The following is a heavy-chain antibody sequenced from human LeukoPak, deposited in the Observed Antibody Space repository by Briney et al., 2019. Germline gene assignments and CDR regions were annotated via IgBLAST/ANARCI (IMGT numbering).Heavy chain of an antibody. CDR2: IYYSGST. J-gene: IGHJ4*02. D-gene: IGHD2-2*01. CDR1: GGSISSSSYY. Sequence: SETLSLTCTVSGGSISSSSYYWGWIRQPPGKGLEWIGSIYYSGSTYYNPSLKSRVTIPVDTSKNQFSLKLSSVTAADTAVYYCASLGGLPADEPFDYWGQGTLVTVSS. CDR3: ASLGGLPADEPFDY. V-gene: IGHV4-39*01.